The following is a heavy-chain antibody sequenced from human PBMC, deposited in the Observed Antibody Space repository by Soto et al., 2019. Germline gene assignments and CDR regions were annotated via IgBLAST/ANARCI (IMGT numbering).Heavy chain of an antibody. V-gene: IGHV1-3*05. J-gene: IGHJ4*02. Sequence: QVQLVQSGAEEKKPGASVKVSCKASGYTFTSYAMHWVRQAPGQRLEWMGWINAGNGNTKYSQKFQGRVTITRDTSASTAYMELSSLRSEDTGVYYFAISIVVVTALDYCGQGTLVTVSS. CDR1: GYTFTSYA. D-gene: IGHD2-21*02. CDR3: AISIVVVTALDY. CDR2: INAGNGNT.